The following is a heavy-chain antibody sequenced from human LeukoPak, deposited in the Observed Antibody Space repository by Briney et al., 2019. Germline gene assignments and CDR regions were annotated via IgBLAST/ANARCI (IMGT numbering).Heavy chain of an antibody. D-gene: IGHD3-10*01. CDR1: GGSISSGGYY. V-gene: IGHV4-31*03. CDR3: ARAVRSYGSGSYYDN. CDR2: IYYSGST. Sequence: PSQTLSLTCTVTGGSISSGGYYWSWIRQHPGKGLEWIGYIYYSGSTYYNPSLKSRVTISVDTSKNQFSLKLSSVTAADTAVYYCARAVRSYGSGSYYDNWGQGTLVTVSS. J-gene: IGHJ4*02.